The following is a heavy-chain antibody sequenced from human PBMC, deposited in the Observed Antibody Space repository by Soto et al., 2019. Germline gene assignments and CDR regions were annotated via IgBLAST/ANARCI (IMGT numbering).Heavy chain of an antibody. CDR2: IWYDGSNK. V-gene: IGHV3-33*01. J-gene: IGHJ6*02. Sequence: GGSLRLSCAASGFTFSTYGMHWVRQAPGKGLEWVAVIWYDGSNKYYADSVKGRFTISRDNSKNTLYLQMNSLRAEDTAVFYCARDSQTAPHLYYSNGMDVWGQGTTVTVSS. CDR3: ARDSQTAPHLYYSNGMDV. D-gene: IGHD5-18*01. CDR1: GFTFSTYG.